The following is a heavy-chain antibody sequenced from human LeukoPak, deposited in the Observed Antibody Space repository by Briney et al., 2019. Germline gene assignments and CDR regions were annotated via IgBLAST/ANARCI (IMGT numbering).Heavy chain of an antibody. Sequence: GGCLRLSCAASVFTFSRYGTYSGRQAPGKGLVWGSYISSRGSTIYYAGSVKGRFTISRDNAKNSLYMQMNRLRAEDTAVYYCARDLHYYDSSGYPYYFDYWGQGTLVTVSS. J-gene: IGHJ4*02. CDR3: ARDLHYYDSSGYPYYFDY. D-gene: IGHD3-22*01. CDR1: VFTFSRYG. CDR2: ISSRGSTI. V-gene: IGHV3-48*03.